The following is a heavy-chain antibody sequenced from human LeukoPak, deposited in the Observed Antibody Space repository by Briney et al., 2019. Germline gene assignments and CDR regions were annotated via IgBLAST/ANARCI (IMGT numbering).Heavy chain of an antibody. CDR3: ARHLGYCSSGTCYFTY. CDR2: ISGNSEYT. J-gene: IGHJ4*02. CDR1: GFTFGSYA. Sequence: PGGSLRLSCAASGFTFGSYAMSWVRQAPGKGLEWVSAISGNSEYTYYADSVKGRFTISRDNSKRTLFLQMNSLRAEDTAVYHCARHLGYCSSGTCYFTYWGQGTLVTVSS. D-gene: IGHD2-15*01. V-gene: IGHV3-23*01.